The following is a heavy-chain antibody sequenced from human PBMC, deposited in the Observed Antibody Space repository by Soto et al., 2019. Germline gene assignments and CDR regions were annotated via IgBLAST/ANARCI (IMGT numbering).Heavy chain of an antibody. CDR3: AHGRGYFDY. CDR1: GFTFSSYG. J-gene: IGHJ4*02. V-gene: IGHV3-30*03. Sequence: QVQLVESGGGVVQPGRSLRLSCAASGFTFSSYGMHWVRQAPGKGLEWVAVISYDGSNKYYADSVKGRFTISRDNSKSTLYLQMNSLRAEDTAVYYCAHGRGYFDYWGQGTLVTVSS. D-gene: IGHD1-26*01. CDR2: ISYDGSNK.